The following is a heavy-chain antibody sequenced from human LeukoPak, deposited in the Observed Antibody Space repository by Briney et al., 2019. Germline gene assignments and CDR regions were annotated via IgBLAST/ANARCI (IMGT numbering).Heavy chain of an antibody. D-gene: IGHD4-17*01. V-gene: IGHV1-2*02. CDR2: INPNSGGT. J-gene: IGHJ4*02. CDR3: AKGLDYGDPFDFDY. Sequence: GASVKVSCKASGYTFICYYMHWVRQAPGQGLEWMGWINPNSGGTKYAQKFQGRVTMTRDTTISTAYMELSRVRADDTAVYYCAKGLDYGDPFDFDYWGQGTLVTVSS. CDR1: GYTFICYY.